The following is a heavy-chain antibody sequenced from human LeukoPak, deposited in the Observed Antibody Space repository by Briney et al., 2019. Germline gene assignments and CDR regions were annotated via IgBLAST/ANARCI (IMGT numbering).Heavy chain of an antibody. V-gene: IGHV1-46*01. D-gene: IGHD3-22*01. J-gene: IGHJ3*02. Sequence: ASVKVSCKPSGYTFTSYYMHWVRQAPGQGLEWMGIINPSGGSTSYAQKFQGRVTMTRDTSTSTVYMELSSLRSEDTAVYYCARKGSSGYSAFDIWGQGTMVTVSS. CDR1: GYTFTSYY. CDR2: INPSGGST. CDR3: ARKGSSGYSAFDI.